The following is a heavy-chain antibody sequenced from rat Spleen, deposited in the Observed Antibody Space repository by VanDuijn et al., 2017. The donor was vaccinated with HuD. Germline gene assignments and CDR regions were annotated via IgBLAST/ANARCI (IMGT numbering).Heavy chain of an antibody. Sequence: EVQLVESGGGLVQPGRSMKLSCAASGFNFSDYAMAWVRQAPTKGLEWVATISYDGSSTFYRDSVKGRFSISRDNARSTLYLQMDSLRSEDTATYYCATDDSRISRFAYWGQGTLVTVSS. CDR1: GFNFSDYA. CDR2: ISYDGSST. J-gene: IGHJ3*01. CDR3: ATDDSRISRFAY. D-gene: IGHD2-7*01. V-gene: IGHV5-29*01.